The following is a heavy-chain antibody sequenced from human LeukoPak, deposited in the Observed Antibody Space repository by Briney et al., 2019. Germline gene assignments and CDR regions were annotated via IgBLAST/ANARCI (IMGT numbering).Heavy chain of an antibody. V-gene: IGHV1-8*01. CDR2: MNPNSGNT. CDR3: ARAGGYCGRISCPYYFDY. Sequence: GASVKVSCKASGYTFTSYDINWVRQATGQGLEWMGWMNPNSGNTGYAQKFQGRVTMTRNTSISTAYMELSSLRSEYTAVYYCARAGGYCGRISCPYYFDYWGQGSLVAVSS. J-gene: IGHJ4*02. CDR1: GYTFTSYD. D-gene: IGHD2-15*01.